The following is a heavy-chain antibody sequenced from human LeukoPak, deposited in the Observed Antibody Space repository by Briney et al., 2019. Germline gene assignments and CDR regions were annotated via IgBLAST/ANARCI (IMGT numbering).Heavy chain of an antibody. CDR2: IYYSGST. Sequence: PSQTLSLTCTVSGGSISSGDYYWSWIRQPPGKGLEWIGYIYYSGSTYFNPSLKSRVTISVDTSKNQFSLKLSSVTAADTAVYYCPRRLPDRYYWFDPWGQGTLVTVSS. J-gene: IGHJ5*02. CDR3: PRRLPDRYYWFDP. D-gene: IGHD1-26*01. CDR1: GGSISSGDYY. V-gene: IGHV4-30-4*08.